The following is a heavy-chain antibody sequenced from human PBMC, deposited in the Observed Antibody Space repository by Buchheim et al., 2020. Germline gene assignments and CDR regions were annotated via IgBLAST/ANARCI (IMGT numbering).Heavy chain of an antibody. Sequence: QVQLQESGPGLVKPSQTLSLTCTVSNGSISSDDFYWSWIRQHPGKGLEWIGYIYHSGTTYYNPSLRSRLDISMDTSKNQFSLNLDSVTAADTAIYYCATRPSDLSYWYFDLWGRGTL. D-gene: IGHD6-6*01. J-gene: IGHJ2*01. CDR3: ATRPSDLSYWYFDL. CDR1: NGSISSDDFY. V-gene: IGHV4-31*03. CDR2: IYHSGTT.